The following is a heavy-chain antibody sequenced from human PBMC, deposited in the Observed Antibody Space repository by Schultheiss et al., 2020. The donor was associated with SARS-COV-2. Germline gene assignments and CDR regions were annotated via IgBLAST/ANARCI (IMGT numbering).Heavy chain of an antibody. V-gene: IGHV4-4*02. D-gene: IGHD2-15*01. J-gene: IGHJ4*02. CDR1: GGSISSGNW. CDR3: AIVDGVAREIDY. Sequence: GSLRLSCAVSGGSISSGNWWNWVRQPPGKGLEWIGEIYHSGSTNYNPSLKSRVTISVDKSKNQFSLKLSSVTAADTAVYYCAIVDGVAREIDYWGQGTLVTVSS. CDR2: IYHSGST.